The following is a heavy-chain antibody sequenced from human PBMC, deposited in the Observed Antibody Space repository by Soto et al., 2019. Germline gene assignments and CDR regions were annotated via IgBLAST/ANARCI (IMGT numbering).Heavy chain of an antibody. Sequence: GASVKVSCKASGYTFTSYDINWVRQATGQGLEWMGWMNPNSGNTGYAQKFQGRVTMTRNTSISTAYMELSSLRSEDTAVYYCARPSFLFLEWSPYYYPGRAVWGHGTTVPVSS. V-gene: IGHV1-8*01. J-gene: IGHJ6*02. D-gene: IGHD3-3*01. CDR2: MNPNSGNT. CDR3: ARPSFLFLEWSPYYYPGRAV. CDR1: GYTFTSYD.